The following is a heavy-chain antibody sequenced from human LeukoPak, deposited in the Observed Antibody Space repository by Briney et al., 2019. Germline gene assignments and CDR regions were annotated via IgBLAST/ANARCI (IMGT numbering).Heavy chain of an antibody. V-gene: IGHV3-48*01. D-gene: IGHD6-13*01. CDR3: AKDRPTVYSSSWLHFLDS. CDR1: RFTFSTYS. CDR2: ISSTSSTI. J-gene: IGHJ4*02. Sequence: GGSLRLSCAASRFTFSTYSMNWVRQAPGKGLEWVSYISSTSSTIYYADSVKGRFTISRDNSKNTLYLEMNSLRADDTAVYYCAKDRPTVYSSSWLHFLDSWGQGTLVTVSS.